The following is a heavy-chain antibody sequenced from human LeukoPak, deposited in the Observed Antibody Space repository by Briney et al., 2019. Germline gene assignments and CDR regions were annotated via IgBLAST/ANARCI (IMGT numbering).Heavy chain of an antibody. J-gene: IGHJ4*02. V-gene: IGHV3-66*01. CDR1: GFTVSSNY. CDR2: IYSGGST. Sequence: GGSLRLSCAASGFTVSSNYMSWVRQAPGKGLEWVSVIYSGGSTYYADSVKGRFTISRDNSKNTLYLQMNSLRAEDTAVYYCARDDRIAAAGTSFDYWGQGTLVTVSS. D-gene: IGHD6-13*01. CDR3: ARDDRIAAAGTSFDY.